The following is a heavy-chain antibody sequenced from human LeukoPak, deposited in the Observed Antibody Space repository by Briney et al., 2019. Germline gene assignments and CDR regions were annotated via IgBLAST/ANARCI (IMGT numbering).Heavy chain of an antibody. D-gene: IGHD1-26*01. J-gene: IGHJ4*02. CDR3: ARDQGG. CDR1: GFTFSNAW. CDR2: ISYDGSNK. Sequence: PGGSLRLSCAASGFTFSNAWMSWVRQAPGKGLEWVAVISYDGSNKYYADSVKGRFTISRDNSKNTLYLQMNSLRAEDTAVYYCARDQGGWGQGTLVTVSS. V-gene: IGHV3-30-3*01.